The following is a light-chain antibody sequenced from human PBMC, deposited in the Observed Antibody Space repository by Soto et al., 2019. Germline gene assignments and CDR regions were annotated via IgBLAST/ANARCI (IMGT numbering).Light chain of an antibody. CDR2: DDN. CDR3: GSWDSSLSAYV. CDR1: SSNIGGIS. V-gene: IGLV1-51*01. Sequence: QSVLPQPPSVSAAPRQKVTIACSGSSSNIGGISVSWYQQLPGTAPKLLIYDDNKRPSGIPDRFSGSKSGTSATLGITGFQTGDEADYYCGSWDSSLSAYVFGTGTKVTVL. J-gene: IGLJ1*01.